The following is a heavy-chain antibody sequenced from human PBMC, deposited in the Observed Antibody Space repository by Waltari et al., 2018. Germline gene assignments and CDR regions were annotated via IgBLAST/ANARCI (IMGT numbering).Heavy chain of an antibody. J-gene: IGHJ4*02. CDR1: GGSFSGYY. CDR2: INHSGST. Sequence: QVQLQQWGAGLLKPSETLSLTCAVYGGSFSGYYWSWIRQPPGKGLEWIGEINHSGSTNDNPSLKSRLTISVDTSKNQFSLKLSSVTAADTAVYYCARVGDSSHLGGYFDYWGQGTLVTVSS. CDR3: ARVGDSSHLGGYFDY. V-gene: IGHV4-34*01. D-gene: IGHD3-22*01.